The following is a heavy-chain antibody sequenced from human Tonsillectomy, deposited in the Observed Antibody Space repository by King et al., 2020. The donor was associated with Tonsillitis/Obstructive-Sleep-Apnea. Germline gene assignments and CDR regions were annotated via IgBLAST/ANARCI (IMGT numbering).Heavy chain of an antibody. V-gene: IGHV3-66*01. J-gene: IGHJ4*02. CDR1: GFTVSSNY. D-gene: IGHD3-10*01. CDR3: ASSNEEMVQGGGY. Sequence: QLVQSGGGLVQPGGSLRLSCAASGFTVSSNYMSWVRQAPGKGLEWVSVIYSGGSTYYADSVKGRFTISRDNSKNTLYLHMNSLRAEDTGVYYCASSNEEMVQGGGYWGQGALVTVSS. CDR2: IYSGGST.